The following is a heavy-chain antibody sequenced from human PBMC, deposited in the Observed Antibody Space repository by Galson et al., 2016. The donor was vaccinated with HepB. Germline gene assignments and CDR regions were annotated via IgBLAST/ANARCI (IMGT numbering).Heavy chain of an antibody. J-gene: IGHJ4*02. CDR1: GFIFSSHD. V-gene: IGHV3-23*01. Sequence: SLRLSCAASGFIFSSHDMSWVRQAPGKGLEWVSGISANGDRTYYADSVKGRFTISRDNSKNTLHLQMNSLRAEDTALYFCAKATLGVQSLDVPFADYWGQGTLVTVSS. CDR3: AKATLGVQSLDVPFADY. D-gene: IGHD7-27*01. CDR2: ISANGDRT.